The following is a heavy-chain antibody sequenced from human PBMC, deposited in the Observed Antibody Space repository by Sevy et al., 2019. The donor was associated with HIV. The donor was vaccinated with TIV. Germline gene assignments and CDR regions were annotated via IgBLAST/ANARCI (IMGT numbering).Heavy chain of an antibody. D-gene: IGHD1-26*01. V-gene: IGHV3-15*01. J-gene: IGHJ4*02. CDR2: IKSKADGGTP. Sequence: GGSLRLSCGASGFIFSNAWMSWVRQAPGKGLEWVGRIKSKADGGTPDYAAPVKGTFTISRDDSINTLYLQMNSLRTDDTSVYYCGYSEYGDYYDYWGRGTLVTVSS. CDR3: GYSEYGDYYDY. CDR1: GFIFSNAW.